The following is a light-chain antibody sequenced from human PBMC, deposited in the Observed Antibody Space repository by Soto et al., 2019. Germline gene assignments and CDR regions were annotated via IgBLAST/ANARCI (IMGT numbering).Light chain of an antibody. CDR2: EVT. CDR1: SGAVGSYNR. V-gene: IGLV2-14*01. CDR3: SSYTNINTRACV. Sequence: QSALTQPASVSGSPGQSITISCTGTSGAVGSYNRVSWYQQHPGKAPKLIIYEVTDRPSGVSNRFSGSKSGNTASLTISGLQAEDEAEYYCSSYTNINTRACVFGTGTKVTV. J-gene: IGLJ1*01.